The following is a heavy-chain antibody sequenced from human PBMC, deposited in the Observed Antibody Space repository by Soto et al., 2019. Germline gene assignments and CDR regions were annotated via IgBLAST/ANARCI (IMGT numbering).Heavy chain of an antibody. Sequence: SETLSLTCGVSGYSITSGFYLVWGRHASGKVLEWIGSISYSAKTFYNPSLASRLSIAVDTSMNQFSLRLTSVTAADTALYYCTRGAGAPWVRFDSWGQGTLVTVSS. CDR3: TRGAGAPWVRFDS. D-gene: IGHD3-22*01. J-gene: IGHJ4*02. V-gene: IGHV4-38-2*01. CDR1: GYSITSGFY. CDR2: ISYSAKT.